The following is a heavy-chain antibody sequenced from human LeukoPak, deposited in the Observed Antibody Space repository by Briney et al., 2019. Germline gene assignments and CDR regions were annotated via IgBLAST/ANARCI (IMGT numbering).Heavy chain of an antibody. CDR2: INAGNGNT. V-gene: IGHV1-3*03. J-gene: IGHJ3*02. CDR1: GYTFTSYA. Sequence: ASVKVSCKASGYTFTSYAMHWVRQAPGQRLEWMGWINAGNGNTKYSQEFQGRVTITRDTSASTAYMELSSLRSEDMAVYYCARTRLDWLLLGHDAFDIWGQGTMVTVSS. CDR3: ARTRLDWLLLGHDAFDI. D-gene: IGHD3-9*01.